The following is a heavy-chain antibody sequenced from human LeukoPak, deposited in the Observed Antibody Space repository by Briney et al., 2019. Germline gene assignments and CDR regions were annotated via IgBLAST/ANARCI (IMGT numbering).Heavy chain of an antibody. V-gene: IGHV3-74*01. D-gene: IGHD3-22*01. J-gene: IGHJ1*01. CDR1: GFTFSSYW. Sequence: PGGSLRLSCAASGFTFSSYWMHWVRQAPGKGLVWVSRIKSDGSTNYADSVKVRFTISRDNAKNTVSLQMNSLRAEDTGVYYCARAPSEIGGYYPEYFRHWGQGTLVTVSS. CDR2: IKSDGST. CDR3: ARAPSEIGGYYPEYFRH.